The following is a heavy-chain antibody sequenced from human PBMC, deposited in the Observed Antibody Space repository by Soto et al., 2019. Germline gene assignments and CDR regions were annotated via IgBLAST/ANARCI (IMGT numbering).Heavy chain of an antibody. J-gene: IGHJ6*02. Sequence: QVQLVESGGGVVQPGRSLRLSCAASGFTFSSYGMHWVRQAPGTGLEWVAVISYDGNNKYYADSVKGRFTISRDNSKNTLYLQMNSLRAEDTAVYFCAKDLLTPPRFYGMDVWGQGTTVTVSS. CDR1: GFTFSSYG. CDR2: ISYDGNNK. V-gene: IGHV3-30*18. CDR3: AKDLLTPPRFYGMDV. D-gene: IGHD2-15*01.